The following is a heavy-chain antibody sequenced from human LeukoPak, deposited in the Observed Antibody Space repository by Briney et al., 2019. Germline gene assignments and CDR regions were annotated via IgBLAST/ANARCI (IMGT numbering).Heavy chain of an antibody. D-gene: IGHD3-16*01. J-gene: IGHJ5*02. CDR3: ARHLGWFDP. V-gene: IGHV4-59*08. CDR1: GDSISGSY. CDR2: IYYSGSA. Sequence: SGTLSLTCTVPGDSISGSYWSWIRQSPGKGLEWIGYIYYSGSANYNPSLKSRVTISVDTSKNQFSLKLGSVTAADTAIYYCARHLGWFDPWGQGTLVTVSS.